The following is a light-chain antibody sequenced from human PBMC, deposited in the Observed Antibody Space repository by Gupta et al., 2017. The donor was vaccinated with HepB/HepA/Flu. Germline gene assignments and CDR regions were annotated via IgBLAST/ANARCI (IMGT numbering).Light chain of an antibody. CDR3: SSYTSSSTFYV. CDR1: SSDVGSYNR. V-gene: IGLV2-18*02. Sequence: QSALTQPPSVSGSPGQSVTISCTGTSSDVGSYNRVSWYQQPPGTAPTLMIYEVSNRPSGVPDRFSGSKSGNPASLTISVLQAEDEADYYCSSYTSSSTFYVFGTGTKVTVL. J-gene: IGLJ1*01. CDR2: EVS.